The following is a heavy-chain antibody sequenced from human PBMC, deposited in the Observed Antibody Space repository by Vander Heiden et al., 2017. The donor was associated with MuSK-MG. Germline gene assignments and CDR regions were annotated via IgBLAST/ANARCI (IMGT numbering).Heavy chain of an antibody. CDR3: ARAHCSSTSCYAYNWFDP. J-gene: IGHJ5*02. Sequence: QLVQSGAEVQKPGSPVSVPCQSSGVPCSSHAISWVRQAPGQGLEGMGRIIPILGIANYAQKFQGRVTITADKSTSTAYMELSSLRSEDTAVYYCARAHCSSTSCYAYNWFDPWGQGTLVTVSS. CDR1: GVPCSSHA. D-gene: IGHD2-2*01. CDR2: IIPILGIA. V-gene: IGHV1-69*04.